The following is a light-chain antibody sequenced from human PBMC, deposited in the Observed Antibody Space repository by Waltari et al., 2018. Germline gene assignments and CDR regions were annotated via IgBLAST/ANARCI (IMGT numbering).Light chain of an antibody. CDR3: QQSYSVLWT. J-gene: IGKJ1*01. CDR2: SAS. V-gene: IGKV1-39*01. Sequence: DIQMTQSPSSLSASVGNRVTITCRASQTISTYLNWYLQKPGKAPKLLIYSASNLQGGVPSRFSGSGSGTDFTLTISNLQPEDFGIYYCQQSYSVLWTFGQGTKVEIK. CDR1: QTISTY.